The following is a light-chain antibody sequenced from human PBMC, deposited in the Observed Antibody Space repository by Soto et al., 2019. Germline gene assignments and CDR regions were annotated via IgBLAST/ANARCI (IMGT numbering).Light chain of an antibody. CDR3: MPPLQSPQHT. Sequence: DIVMTQSPLSLPVTPGEPASISCRSSQSLLHGNGYNYLDWCLQKPGQSPQLLIYLGSNRASGVPDRFSGSGSGTDFTLKISRVESEDVVVFYCMPPLQSPQHTFGQGTKLEI. V-gene: IGKV2-28*01. J-gene: IGKJ2*01. CDR1: QSLLHGNGYNY. CDR2: LGS.